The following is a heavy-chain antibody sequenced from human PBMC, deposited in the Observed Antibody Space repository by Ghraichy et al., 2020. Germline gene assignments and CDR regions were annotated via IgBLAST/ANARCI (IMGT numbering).Heavy chain of an antibody. V-gene: IGHV3-23*01. Sequence: GESLRLSCAASEFTFSSYAMTWVRQAPGKGLEWVSTFSHVDHNTYYAGSVQGRFTISRDSSKNTLYLQMNSLRAEDTATYYCARRGGSDGWGFFDYWGQGARVTVSS. D-gene: IGHD1-26*01. CDR3: ARRGGSDGWGFFDY. CDR1: EFTFSSYA. J-gene: IGHJ4*02. CDR2: FSHVDHNT.